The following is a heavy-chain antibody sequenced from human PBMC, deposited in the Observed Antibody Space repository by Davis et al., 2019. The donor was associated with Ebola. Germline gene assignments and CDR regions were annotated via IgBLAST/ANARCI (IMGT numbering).Heavy chain of an antibody. D-gene: IGHD6-13*01. CDR3: ARHLIAASGTRGAWGDGMDV. V-gene: IGHV5-51*01. J-gene: IGHJ6*02. CDR2: IYPGDSDT. Sequence: PGGSLRLSCKGSGYSFTSYWIGWVRQMPGKGLEWMGIIYPGDSDTRYSPSFQGQVTISADKSISTAYLQWSSLKASDTAMYYCARHLIAASGTRGAWGDGMDVWGQGTTVTVSS. CDR1: GYSFTSYW.